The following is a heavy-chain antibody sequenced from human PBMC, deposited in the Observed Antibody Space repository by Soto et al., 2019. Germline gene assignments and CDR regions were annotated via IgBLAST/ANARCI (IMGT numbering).Heavy chain of an antibody. J-gene: IGHJ5*02. CDR2: TYYRSKWYN. Sequence: LLTQSQTLSLTCAISGDSVSSNSAAWNWIRQSPSRGLEWLGRTYYRSKWYNDYAVSVKSRITINPDTSKNQFSLQLNSVTPEDTAVYYCARDFESITGTTCWFDPWGQGTLVTVSS. CDR3: ARDFESITGTTCWFDP. V-gene: IGHV6-1*01. D-gene: IGHD1-7*01. CDR1: GDSVSSNSAA.